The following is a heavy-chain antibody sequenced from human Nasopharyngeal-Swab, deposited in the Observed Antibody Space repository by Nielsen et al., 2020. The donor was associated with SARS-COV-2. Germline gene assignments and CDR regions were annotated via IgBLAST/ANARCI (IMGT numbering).Heavy chain of an antibody. D-gene: IGHD6-13*01. V-gene: IGHV4-39*01. J-gene: IGHJ4*02. Sequence: WIRQPPGKGLEWIGNIYYNGNTYQNLSLKSRLTISVDKSKNQFSLQLSSVTAADTAVYYCVRSSSWYYFDYWAQGTQVTVSS. CDR2: IYYNGNT. CDR3: VRSSSWYYFDY.